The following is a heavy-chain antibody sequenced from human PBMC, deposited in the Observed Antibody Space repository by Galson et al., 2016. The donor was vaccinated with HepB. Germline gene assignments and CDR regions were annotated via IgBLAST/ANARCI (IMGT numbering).Heavy chain of an antibody. CDR3: AKDSSSAL. CDR2: VAHEGTVR. V-gene: IGHV3-30*18. Sequence: SLRLSCAASGFIFSNYGMHWVRQSAGKGPEWLAVVAHEGTVRYYRDSVKGRFTISRDNAKNSLFLQMNSLRAEDTAVYYCAKDSSSALWGRGSLVTVSS. CDR1: GFIFSNYG. D-gene: IGHD6-6*01. J-gene: IGHJ2*01.